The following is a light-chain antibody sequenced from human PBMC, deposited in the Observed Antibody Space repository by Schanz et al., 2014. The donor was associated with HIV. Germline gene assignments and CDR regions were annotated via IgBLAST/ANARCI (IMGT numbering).Light chain of an antibody. CDR2: SYT. CDR1: SSNFRSNA. V-gene: IGLV1-44*01. J-gene: IGLJ2*01. Sequence: QSVLTQPPSASGTPGQRVTISCSGSSSNFRSNAVNWYQQLPGTAPRLLIYSYTQRPSGVPDRFSGSGSGTSASLAISGLRSDDEAHYYCATWDDSLNGVVFGGGTKLTVL. CDR3: ATWDDSLNGVV.